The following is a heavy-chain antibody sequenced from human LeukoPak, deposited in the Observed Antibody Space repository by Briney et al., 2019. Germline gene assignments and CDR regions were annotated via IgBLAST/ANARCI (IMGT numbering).Heavy chain of an antibody. CDR2: FSGSGGDT. CDR3: AKSGYNRFDY. CDR1: GFTFSSYA. D-gene: IGHD5-24*01. J-gene: IGHJ4*02. V-gene: IGHV3-23*01. Sequence: GGSLRLSCAASGFTFSSYAMSWVRQAPGKGLEWVSAFSGSGGDTYYADSVKGRFTISRDNSKNTLYLQMNRLRAEDTAVYYCAKSGYNRFDYWGQGTLVTVSS.